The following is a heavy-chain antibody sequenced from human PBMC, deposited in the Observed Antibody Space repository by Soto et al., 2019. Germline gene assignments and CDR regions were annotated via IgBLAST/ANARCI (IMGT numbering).Heavy chain of an antibody. Sequence: GGSLRLSCAASGFTFSSYGMHWVRQAPGKGLEWVAVISYDGSNKYYADSVKGRFTISRDNSKNTLYLQMNSLRAEDTAVYYCAKDLWDDTYYDFWSGGPGHYSFDYWGQGTLVTVSS. CDR3: AKDLWDDTYYDFWSGGPGHYSFDY. V-gene: IGHV3-30*18. CDR1: GFTFSSYG. D-gene: IGHD3-3*01. CDR2: ISYDGSNK. J-gene: IGHJ4*02.